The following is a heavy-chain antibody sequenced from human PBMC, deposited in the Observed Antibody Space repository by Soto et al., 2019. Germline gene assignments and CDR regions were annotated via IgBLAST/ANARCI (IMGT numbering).Heavy chain of an antibody. D-gene: IGHD6-6*01. CDR2: INAGNGNT. CDR1: GYTFTSYA. J-gene: IGHJ4*02. Sequence: QVQLVQSGAEVKKPGASVKVSCKASGYTFTSYAMHWVRQAPGQRLEWMGWINAGNGNTKYSQKFQGRVTITRDTSASTAYMGLSSLRSEDTAVYYCARPLQYRSSWPLGYWGQGTLVTVSS. V-gene: IGHV1-3*01. CDR3: ARPLQYRSSWPLGY.